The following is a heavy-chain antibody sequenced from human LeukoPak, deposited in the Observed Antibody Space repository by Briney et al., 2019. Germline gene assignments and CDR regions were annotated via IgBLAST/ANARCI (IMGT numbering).Heavy chain of an antibody. CDR3: AFFVREPQN. J-gene: IGHJ1*01. Sequence: PGGSLRLSCAASTVIFRKYWMGWARQAPGKGLEWVANIAHDGSVKWYVDSVKSRFIISRDNARDSLYLQMNGLRVEDTAIYYCAFFVREPQNWGQGTLVTVSS. V-gene: IGHV3-7*01. CDR1: TVIFRKYW. CDR2: IAHDGSVK. D-gene: IGHD3-10*02.